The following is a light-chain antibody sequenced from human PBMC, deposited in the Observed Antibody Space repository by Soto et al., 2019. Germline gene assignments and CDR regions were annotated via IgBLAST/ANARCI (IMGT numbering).Light chain of an antibody. Sequence: IVMTQSPDTLSVSPGERATLSCRTSQTVKSNLAWYQQKPGQPPRLLIYGASTRATTTPGRFSGRGSGTEFTLTISSLQSEDFAVYFCYQYNNWPTFGQGTKVDIK. CDR2: GAS. J-gene: IGKJ1*01. CDR3: YQYNNWPT. CDR1: QTVKSN. V-gene: IGKV3D-15*01.